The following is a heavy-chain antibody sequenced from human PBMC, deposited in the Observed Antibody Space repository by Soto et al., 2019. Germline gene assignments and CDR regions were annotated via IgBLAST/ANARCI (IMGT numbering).Heavy chain of an antibody. Sequence: GGSLRLSCSASGFTFTNYAIHWIRQAPGKGLEWVSSFSGSGDDTWYADSLKGRFTISRDNSKNTVYLQMNSLRAEDTAVYYCAKLSIDNLKYDILSGGYYYYYGMDVWGQGTTVTVSS. D-gene: IGHD3-9*01. V-gene: IGHV3-64*04. CDR2: FSGSGDDT. CDR3: AKLSIDNLKYDILSGGYYYYYGMDV. CDR1: GFTFTNYA. J-gene: IGHJ6*02.